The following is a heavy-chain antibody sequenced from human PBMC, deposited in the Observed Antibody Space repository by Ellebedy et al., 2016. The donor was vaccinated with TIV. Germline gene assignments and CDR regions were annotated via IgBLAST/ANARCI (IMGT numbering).Heavy chain of an antibody. CDR2: IRTDGSTT. V-gene: IGHV3-74*01. CDR3: ARAPTGIYYYYGMDV. Sequence: PGGSLRLSCAGFGFTFSDYWMHWVRQAPGKGLVWVSRIRTDGSTTDYAYSVKGRFTVSRDNAKNTLYLQMTRLRAEDTAVYYCARAPTGIYYYYGMDVWGQGATVTVSS. J-gene: IGHJ6*02. D-gene: IGHD2-8*02. CDR1: GFTFSDYW.